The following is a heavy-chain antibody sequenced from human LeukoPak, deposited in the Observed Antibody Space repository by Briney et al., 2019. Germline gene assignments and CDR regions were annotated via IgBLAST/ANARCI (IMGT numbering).Heavy chain of an antibody. CDR1: GGSISSSSYY. V-gene: IGHV4-39*07. CDR3: ARGREEVVVTAVYYFDY. D-gene: IGHD2-21*02. CDR2: IYYSGST. Sequence: SETLSLTCTVSGGSISSSSYYWGWIRQPPGKGLEWIGSIYYSGSTYYNPSLKSRVTISVDTSKNQFSLKLSSVTAADTAVYYCARGREEVVVTAVYYFDYWGQGTLVTVSS. J-gene: IGHJ4*02.